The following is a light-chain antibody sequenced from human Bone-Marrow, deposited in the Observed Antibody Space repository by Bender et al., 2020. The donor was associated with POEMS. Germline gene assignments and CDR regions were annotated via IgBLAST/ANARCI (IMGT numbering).Light chain of an antibody. J-gene: IGLJ3*02. CDR2: TNN. CDR3: VAWDDTLSGSWV. CDR1: GSNIGGYP. V-gene: IGLV1-44*01. Sequence: QSVLTQPPSVSGTPGQRVTISCSGSGSNIGGYPVNWYQQLPGTAPRLLIYTNNERPSGVPDRFSGSKSGTSASLAITGLQSDDEAIYFCVAWDDTLSGSWVFGGGTKLTVL.